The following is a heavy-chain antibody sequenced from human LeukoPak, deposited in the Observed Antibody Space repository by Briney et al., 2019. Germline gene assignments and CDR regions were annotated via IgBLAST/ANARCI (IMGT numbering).Heavy chain of an antibody. Sequence: SETLSLTCTVSGGSISSYYWSWIRQPPGKGLEWIGYIYYSGSTNYNPSLKSRVTISVDTSKNQFSLKLSSVTAADTAVYYCARGEVYRSYYYCGMDAWGQGTTVTVSS. D-gene: IGHD1-14*01. CDR3: ARGEVYRSYYYCGMDA. CDR1: GGSISSYY. J-gene: IGHJ6*02. CDR2: IYYSGST. V-gene: IGHV4-59*01.